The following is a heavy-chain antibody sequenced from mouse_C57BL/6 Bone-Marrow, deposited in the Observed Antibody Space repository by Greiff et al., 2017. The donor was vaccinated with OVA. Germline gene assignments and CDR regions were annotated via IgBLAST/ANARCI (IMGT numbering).Heavy chain of an antibody. CDR2: ISSGGSYT. D-gene: IGHD2-1*01. CDR1: GFTFSSYG. V-gene: IGHV5-6*02. Sequence: EVKLVESGGDLVKPGGSLKLSCAASGFTFSSYGMSWVRQTPDKRLEWVATISSGGSYTYYPDSVKGRFTISRDNAKNTLYLQMSSLKSEDTAMYYCTRGGGNLPRGFAYWGQGTLVTVSA. CDR3: TRGGGNLPRGFAY. J-gene: IGHJ3*01.